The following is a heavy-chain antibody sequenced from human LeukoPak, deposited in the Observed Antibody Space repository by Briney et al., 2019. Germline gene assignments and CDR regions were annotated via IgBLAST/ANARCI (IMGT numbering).Heavy chain of an antibody. D-gene: IGHD1-26*01. CDR2: IIPIFGTA. V-gene: IGHV1-69*06. J-gene: IGHJ4*02. CDR1: GGTFSSYS. Sequence: EASVKVSCKASGGTFSSYSISWVRQAPGQGLEWMGGIIPIFGTANYAQKLQGRVTMTADTSTGTAYMELRSLRSDDTAVYYCAREMEWELRRVFDYWGQGTLVTVSS. CDR3: AREMEWELRRVFDY.